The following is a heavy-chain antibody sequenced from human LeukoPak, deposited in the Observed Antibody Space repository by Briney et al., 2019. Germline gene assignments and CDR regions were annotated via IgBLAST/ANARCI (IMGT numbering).Heavy chain of an antibody. D-gene: IGHD4-11*01. V-gene: IGHV3-33*06. CDR1: GFTFSHYG. J-gene: IGHJ4*02. CDR3: AEDAQRGFDYSNALEH. CDR2: IWSDATNQ. Sequence: GGSLRLSCEASGFTFSHYGMHWVRQAPGKGLEWVAVIWSDATNQYYAGSVKGRFTISRDNFKNTVSLQMNSLRAEDTAIYYCAEDAQRGFDYSNALEHWGQGTLVTVSS.